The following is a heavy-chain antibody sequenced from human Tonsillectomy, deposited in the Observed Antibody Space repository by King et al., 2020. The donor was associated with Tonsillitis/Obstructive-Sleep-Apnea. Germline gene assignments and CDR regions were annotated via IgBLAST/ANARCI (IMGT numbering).Heavy chain of an antibody. D-gene: IGHD1-1*01. CDR2: INSDESST. V-gene: IGHV3-74*01. CDR1: GFTFSSYW. Sequence: VQLVESGGGLVQPGGSLRLSCAASGFTFSSYWMHWVRQAPGKGLVWISRINSDESSTSYADSVKGRFTISRDNAKNTAYLQMNSLRAEDTAVYYCAREIWGNGNLPSGVSGMDVWGQGTTVTVSS. J-gene: IGHJ6*02. CDR3: AREIWGNGNLPSGVSGMDV.